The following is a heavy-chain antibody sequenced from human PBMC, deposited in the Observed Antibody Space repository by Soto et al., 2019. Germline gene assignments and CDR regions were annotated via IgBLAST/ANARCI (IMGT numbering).Heavy chain of an antibody. CDR1: GFNFDDYA. CDR2: ISWNSGSI. Sequence: GGSLRLSCAASGFNFDDYAMHWVRQAPGKGLEWVSGISWNSGSIGYADSVKGRFTISRDNAKNSLYLQMNSLRAEDTALYYCAKDIYYGSGSYDAFDIWGQGTMVTVSS. J-gene: IGHJ3*02. CDR3: AKDIYYGSGSYDAFDI. D-gene: IGHD3-10*01. V-gene: IGHV3-9*01.